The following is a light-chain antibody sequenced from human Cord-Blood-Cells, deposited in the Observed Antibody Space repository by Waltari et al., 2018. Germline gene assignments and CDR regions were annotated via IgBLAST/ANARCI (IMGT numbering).Light chain of an antibody. Sequence: QSALTQPASVSGSPGQSITIPCTGTSSDVGGYTYVSWYQQHPGKAPKLMIYDVSNRPSGVSNRFSGSKSGNTASLTISGLQAEDEADYYYSSYTSSSTRKVFGTGTKVTVL. V-gene: IGLV2-14*01. CDR2: DVS. CDR1: SSDVGGYTY. J-gene: IGLJ1*01. CDR3: SSYTSSSTRKV.